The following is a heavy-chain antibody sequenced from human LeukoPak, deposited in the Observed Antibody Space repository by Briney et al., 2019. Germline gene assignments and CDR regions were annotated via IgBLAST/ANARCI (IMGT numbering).Heavy chain of an antibody. CDR2: ISYDGSNK. J-gene: IGHJ1*01. CDR3: AKDRGVVVVVAATLGYFQH. Sequence: GRSLRLSCAASGFTFSSYGMHWVRQAPGKGLEWVAVISYDGSNKYYADSVKGRFTISRDNSKNTLYLQMNSLRAEDTAVYYCAKDRGVVVVVAATLGYFQHWGQGTLVTVSS. D-gene: IGHD2-15*01. V-gene: IGHV3-30*18. CDR1: GFTFSSYG.